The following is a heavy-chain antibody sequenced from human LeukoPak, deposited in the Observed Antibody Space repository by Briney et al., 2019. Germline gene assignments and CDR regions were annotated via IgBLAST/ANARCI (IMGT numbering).Heavy chain of an antibody. CDR3: ATTSYYYGSGPRALDY. J-gene: IGHJ4*02. CDR1: GYTFTSYY. D-gene: IGHD3-10*01. V-gene: IGHV1-46*01. CDR2: INPSGGST. Sequence: ASVKVSCKASGYTFTSYYMHWVRQAPGQGLEWMGIINPSGGSTSYAQKFRGRVTMTRDTSTSTVYMELSSLRSEDTAVYYCATTSYYYGSGPRALDYWGQGTLVTVSS.